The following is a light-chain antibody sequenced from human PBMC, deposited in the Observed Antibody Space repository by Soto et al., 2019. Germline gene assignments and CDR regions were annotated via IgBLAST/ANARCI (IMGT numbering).Light chain of an antibody. Sequence: QSALTQPPSASGSPGQSVTISCTGTSSDVGGYNFVSWHQQHPGKAPKFLIYDVTKRPSGVPDRFSGSKSGNTASLTVSGLQAEDEADYYCSSQAGSDTVFGSGTKVTVL. CDR3: SSQAGSDTV. CDR2: DVT. V-gene: IGLV2-8*01. J-gene: IGLJ1*01. CDR1: SSDVGGYNF.